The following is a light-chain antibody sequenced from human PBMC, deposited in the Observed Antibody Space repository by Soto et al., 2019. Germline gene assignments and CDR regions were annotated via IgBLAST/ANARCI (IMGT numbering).Light chain of an antibody. Sequence: EVVMTQSPASLSASPGERVTLSCRASQNIRSSLAWYQQRPGQAPRLLIYDASTRATGIPPRFSGSGSGTDFTLTISRLEPEDFAVYYCQQYGSSGTVGQGTKVDIK. CDR2: DAS. CDR1: QNIRSS. V-gene: IGKV3-20*01. CDR3: QQYGSSGT. J-gene: IGKJ1*01.